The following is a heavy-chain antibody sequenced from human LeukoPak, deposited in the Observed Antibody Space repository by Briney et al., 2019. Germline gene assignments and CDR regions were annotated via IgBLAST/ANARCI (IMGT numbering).Heavy chain of an antibody. CDR2: ISYDGSNK. CDR3: AKDRGSMVRGRILYYMDV. V-gene: IGHV3-30*18. D-gene: IGHD3-10*01. Sequence: GGSLRLSCAASGFTFSSYGIHWVRQAPGKGLEWVAIISYDGSNKKYADSVKGRFTISRDNSKNTLYPQMNSLRAEDTAVYYCAKDRGSMVRGRILYYMDVWGKGTTVTVSS. J-gene: IGHJ6*03. CDR1: GFTFSSYG.